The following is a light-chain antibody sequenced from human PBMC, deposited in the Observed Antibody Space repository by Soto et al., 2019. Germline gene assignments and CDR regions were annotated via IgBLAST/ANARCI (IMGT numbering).Light chain of an antibody. CDR3: QQYTNWPPYT. J-gene: IGKJ2*01. Sequence: EIVMTQSPATLSVSPGERVTLSCRASQSVSSDLAWYQQRPGQAPRLLIYGASTRATGIPARFSGSGYGTDFTLTISSLQSEDFAVYSCQQYTNWPPYTFGQGTKLEIK. CDR1: QSVSSD. V-gene: IGKV3-15*01. CDR2: GAS.